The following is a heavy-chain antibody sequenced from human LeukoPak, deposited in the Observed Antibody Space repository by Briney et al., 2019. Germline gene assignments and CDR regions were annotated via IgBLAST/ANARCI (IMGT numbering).Heavy chain of an antibody. CDR2: IWYDGSNK. V-gene: IGHV3-33*01. D-gene: IGHD3-16*01. J-gene: IGHJ1*01. CDR1: EFTFSSYG. CDR3: ARDQRPGWGQYFQH. Sequence: GGSLRLSCAASEFTFSSYGMHWVRQAPGKGLEWVAVIWYDGSNKYYADSVKGRFTISRDNSKNTVYLQMNSLRVEDTAVYYCARDQRPGWGQYFQHWSQGTLVTVSS.